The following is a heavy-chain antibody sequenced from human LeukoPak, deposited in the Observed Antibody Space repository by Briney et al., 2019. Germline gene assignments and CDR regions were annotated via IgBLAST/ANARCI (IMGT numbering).Heavy chain of an antibody. J-gene: IGHJ4*02. CDR3: ARDQGVYYYGSGSYFDY. Sequence: SVKVSCKASGGTFSSDGISWVRQAPGQGLEWMGRIVPIVGIPKYAQKFQGRVTITTDESTSTAYMELSSLRSEDTAVYYCARDQGVYYYGSGSYFDYWGQGTLVTVSS. CDR2: IVPIVGIP. D-gene: IGHD3-10*01. CDR1: GGTFSSDG. V-gene: IGHV1-69*04.